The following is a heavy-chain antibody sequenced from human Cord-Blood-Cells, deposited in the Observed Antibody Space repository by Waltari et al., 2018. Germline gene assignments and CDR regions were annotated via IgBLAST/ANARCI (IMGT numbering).Heavy chain of an antibody. CDR3: ARVHEGGVVTAMNYYLDV. CDR1: GGTFSGYA. J-gene: IGHJ6*03. Sequence: QVPLVQSGAEVKKPGSSVKVSCKASGGTFSGYAISWVRQAPGQRLEWMGGIIPILGIANYAQKFQGRVTITADESTSTAYMELSSLRSEDTAVYYCARVHEGGVVTAMNYYLDVWGKGTTVTVSS. V-gene: IGHV1-69*04. CDR2: IIPILGIA. D-gene: IGHD2-21*02.